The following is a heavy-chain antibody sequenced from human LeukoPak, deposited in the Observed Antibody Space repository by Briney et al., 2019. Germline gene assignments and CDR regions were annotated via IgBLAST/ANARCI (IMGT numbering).Heavy chain of an antibody. CDR1: GFTFSTSA. CDR2: ISGSGAST. Sequence: GGSLRLSCAASGFTFSTSAMSWVRRAPGKGLEWVSAISGSGASTYYADSVKGRFTISRDNSKNTLYLQINSLRAEDTAVYHCAKGVSGYVPGYWGQGTLVTVPS. J-gene: IGHJ4*02. CDR3: AKGVSGYVPGY. V-gene: IGHV3-23*01. D-gene: IGHD6-25*01.